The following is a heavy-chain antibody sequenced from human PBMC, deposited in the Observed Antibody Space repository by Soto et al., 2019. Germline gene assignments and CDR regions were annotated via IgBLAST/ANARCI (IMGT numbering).Heavy chain of an antibody. V-gene: IGHV3-23*01. CDR3: TKDSGWEAQY. D-gene: IGHD1-26*01. Sequence: DVQLLESGGGLVQPGGSLRLSCAASGFTFSTSGMSWVRQAPGKGLEWVSGMSGGGDKTYYADSVKGRFTISGDNAKNILYLQMSSLRVEDTAVYFCTKDSGWEAQYWGQGVLVIVPS. J-gene: IGHJ4*02. CDR2: MSGGGDKT. CDR1: GFTFSTSG.